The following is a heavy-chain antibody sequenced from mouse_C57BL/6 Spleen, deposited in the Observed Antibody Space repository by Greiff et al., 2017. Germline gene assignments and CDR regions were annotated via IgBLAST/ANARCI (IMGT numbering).Heavy chain of an antibody. V-gene: IGHV1-82*01. J-gene: IGHJ1*03. CDR2: IYLGDGDT. D-gene: IGHD1-1*01. CDR1: GYAFSSSW. Sequence: QVQLQQSGPELVKPGASVKISCKASGYAFSSSWMNWVKQRPGKGLEWIGRIYLGDGDTNYNGKFKGKATLTADKSSSTAYMQLSSLTSEDSAVYFCASSTVVAKDWYFDVWGTGTTVTVSS. CDR3: ASSTVVAKDWYFDV.